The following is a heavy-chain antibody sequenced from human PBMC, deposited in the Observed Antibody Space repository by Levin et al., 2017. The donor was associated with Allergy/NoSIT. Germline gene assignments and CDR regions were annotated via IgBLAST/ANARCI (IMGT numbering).Heavy chain of an antibody. CDR3: ARAVETTVSAFKLDP. Sequence: SETLSLTCTVSGDSINNYYWSWIRQPPGQALELIGFANYSGSTNYSPSLRSRVTISVDRSTNQFSLNLSSVTAADTAIYYGARAVETTVSAFKLDPWGQGTLVTVS. CDR2: ANYSGST. D-gene: IGHD4-17*01. CDR1: GDSINNYY. J-gene: IGHJ5*02. V-gene: IGHV4-59*01.